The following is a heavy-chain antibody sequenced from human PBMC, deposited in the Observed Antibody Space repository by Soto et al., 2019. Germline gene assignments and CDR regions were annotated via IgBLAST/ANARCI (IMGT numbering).Heavy chain of an antibody. J-gene: IGHJ3*02. CDR2: MNPNSGNT. CDR1: GYTFTSYD. D-gene: IGHD3-16*02. Sequence: ASVKVSCKASGYTFTSYDINWVRQATGQGLEWMGWMNPNSGNTGYAQKFQGRVTMTRNTSISTAYMELSSLRSEDTAVYYRAREKNMITFGGVIVRDAFDIWGQGTMVTVSS. CDR3: AREKNMITFGGVIVRDAFDI. V-gene: IGHV1-8*01.